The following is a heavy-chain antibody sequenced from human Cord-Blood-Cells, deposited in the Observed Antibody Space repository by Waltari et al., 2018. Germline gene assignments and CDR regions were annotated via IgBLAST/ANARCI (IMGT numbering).Heavy chain of an antibody. Sequence: QITLKESGPTLVKPTQTLTLTCTFSGFSLSTSGVGVGWIRQPPGKALEWLALIYWDDDKRYSPSLKSRLTITKDTSKNQVVLTMTNMDPVDTAKYYCAHSQGIAAAGGFDPWGQGTLVTVSS. D-gene: IGHD6-13*01. V-gene: IGHV2-5*02. CDR2: IYWDDDK. CDR1: GFSLSTSGVG. CDR3: AHSQGIAAAGGFDP. J-gene: IGHJ5*02.